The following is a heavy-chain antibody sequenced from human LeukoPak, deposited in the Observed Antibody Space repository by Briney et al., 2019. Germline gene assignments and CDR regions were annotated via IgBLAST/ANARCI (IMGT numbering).Heavy chain of an antibody. CDR1: GFTFSSYI. CDR2: ISSSSSYI. Sequence: PGGSLRLSCAASGFTFSSYIMNWVRQAPGKGLEWVSSISSSSSYIYYADSVKGRFTISRDNAKNSLYLQMNSLRAEDTAVYYCAGPMVSSTSYEDYWGQGTLVTVSS. D-gene: IGHD2-2*01. J-gene: IGHJ4*02. V-gene: IGHV3-21*01. CDR3: AGPMVSSTSYEDY.